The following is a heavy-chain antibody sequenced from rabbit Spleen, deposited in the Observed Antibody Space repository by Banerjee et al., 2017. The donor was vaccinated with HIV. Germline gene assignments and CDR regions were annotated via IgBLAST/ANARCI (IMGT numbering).Heavy chain of an antibody. CDR3: ARGVYDDYDTYYFDL. Sequence: QSLEESGGDLVKPGASLTLTCTASGFSFSSSYWICWVRQAPGKGLEWIACIDAGSSGRTYYASWAKGRFTISKTSSTTVTLQMTSLTAADTATYFCARGVYDDYDTYYFDLWGQGTLVTVS. V-gene: IGHV1S40*01. J-gene: IGHJ4*01. CDR1: GFSFSSSYW. D-gene: IGHD2-1*01. CDR2: IDAGSSGRT.